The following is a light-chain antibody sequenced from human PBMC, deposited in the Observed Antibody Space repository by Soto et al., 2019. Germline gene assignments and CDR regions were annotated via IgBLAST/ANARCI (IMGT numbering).Light chain of an antibody. V-gene: IGKV3-15*01. CDR2: GAS. CDR1: QSVSSK. J-gene: IGKJ5*01. Sequence: EIVMTQSAATLSVSPGERATLSCRASQSVSSKLAWYQQRPGQAPRLLIYGASTRATGIPARFSGSGSGTEFTLTISSLQSEDFGVYYCQQYNNWFSITFGQGTRLEI. CDR3: QQYNNWFSIT.